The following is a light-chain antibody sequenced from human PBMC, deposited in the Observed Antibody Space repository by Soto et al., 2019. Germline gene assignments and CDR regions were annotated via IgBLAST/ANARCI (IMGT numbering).Light chain of an antibody. Sequence: DIPLTQAPFFLFPSLGDKVTIPCRASQGISSYLAWYQQKPGKAPKLLIYAASTLQSGVPSRFSGSGSGTEFTLTISSLQPEDFATYYCQQLNSYPRTFGQGTKVDSK. V-gene: IGKV1-9*01. CDR1: QGISSY. J-gene: IGKJ1*01. CDR3: QQLNSYPRT. CDR2: AAS.